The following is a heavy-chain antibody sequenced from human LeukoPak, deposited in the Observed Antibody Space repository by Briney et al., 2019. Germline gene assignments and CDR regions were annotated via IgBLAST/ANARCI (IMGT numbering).Heavy chain of an antibody. CDR2: IYYSGST. CDR3: ASYQQHNWNY. V-gene: IGHV4-59*12. Sequence: PSETLSLTCTVSGGPISSYYWSWIRQPPGKGLEWIGYIYYSGSTNYNPSLKSRVTISVDTSKNQFSLKLSSVTAADTAVYYCASYQQHNWNYWGQGTLVTVSS. D-gene: IGHD1-20*01. J-gene: IGHJ4*02. CDR1: GGPISSYY.